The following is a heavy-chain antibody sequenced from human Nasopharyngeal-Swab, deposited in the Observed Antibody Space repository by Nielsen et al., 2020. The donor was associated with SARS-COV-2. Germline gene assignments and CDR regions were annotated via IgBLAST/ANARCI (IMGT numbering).Heavy chain of an antibody. J-gene: IGHJ4*02. Sequence: SVKVSCKASGGTFSSYAISWVRQAPGQGLEWMGGIIPIFGTANYAQKFQGRATITADESTSTAYMELSSLRSEDTAVYYCASGSGYYLAKSDWGQGTLVTVSS. V-gene: IGHV1-69*13. CDR2: IIPIFGTA. CDR1: GGTFSSYA. CDR3: ASGSGYYLAKSD. D-gene: IGHD3-22*01.